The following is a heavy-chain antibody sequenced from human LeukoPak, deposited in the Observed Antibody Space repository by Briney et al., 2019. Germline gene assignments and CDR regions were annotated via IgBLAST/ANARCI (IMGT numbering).Heavy chain of an antibody. CDR1: GFTFTIHS. D-gene: IGHD2-21*01. V-gene: IGHV3-30-3*01. CDR2: TDGTNK. CDR3: AKDLIAGPPDYFDY. Sequence: PGGSLRLSCAASGFTFTIHSVHWVRQAPGKGPEWVAVTDGTNKFYSDSVRGRFTISGDTSKNTIYLQMNSLRPEDTAMYYCAKDLIAGPPDYFDYWGQGTLVSVSS. J-gene: IGHJ4*02.